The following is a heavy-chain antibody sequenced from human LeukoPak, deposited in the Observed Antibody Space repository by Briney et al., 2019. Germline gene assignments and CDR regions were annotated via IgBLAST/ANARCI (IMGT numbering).Heavy chain of an antibody. CDR1: GYTFSAYG. V-gene: IGHV1-18*01. J-gene: IGHJ6*03. CDR2: VSGYNGQT. D-gene: IGHD1-14*01. Sequence: ASVKVSCKASGYTFSAYGISWVRQAPGQGLEWMGWVSGYNGQTKYAQKLQDRVTMTTDTSTSTAYMELRSLRSDDTAVYYCALTPGHYYYYMDVWGKGTTVTVSS. CDR3: ALTPGHYYYYMDV.